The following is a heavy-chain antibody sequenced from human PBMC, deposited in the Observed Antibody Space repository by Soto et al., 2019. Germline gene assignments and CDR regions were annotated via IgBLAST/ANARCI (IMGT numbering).Heavy chain of an antibody. D-gene: IGHD3-16*02. Sequence: PGGSLRLSCATSGFTFSSYDMHWVRQATGKGLEWVSAIGTAGDTYYPGSVKGRFTISRENAKNSLYLQMNSLRAGDTAVYYCARARGNLRLGELSPLDVWGQGTTVTVSS. V-gene: IGHV3-13*01. CDR3: ARARGNLRLGELSPLDV. J-gene: IGHJ6*02. CDR1: GFTFSSYD. CDR2: IGTAGDT.